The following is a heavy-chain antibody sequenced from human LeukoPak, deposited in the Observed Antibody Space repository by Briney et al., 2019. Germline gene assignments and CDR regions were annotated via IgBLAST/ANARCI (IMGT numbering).Heavy chain of an antibody. CDR1: GLTVSSDY. V-gene: IGHV3-53*01. J-gene: IGHJ4*02. Sequence: GGSLRLSCAPSGLTVSSDYMSWVRQAPGKGLEWVSVIYSAGSTYYADSVKGRFTISRDSSKNTLYLQMSSLRAEDTAVYYCARGGGAFCGGDCHRTFDYWGQGTLVTVSS. D-gene: IGHD2-21*02. CDR2: IYSAGST. CDR3: ARGGGAFCGGDCHRTFDY.